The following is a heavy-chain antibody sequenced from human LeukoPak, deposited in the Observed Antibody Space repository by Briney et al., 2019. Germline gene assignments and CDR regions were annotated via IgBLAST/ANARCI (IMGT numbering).Heavy chain of an antibody. V-gene: IGHV3-53*01. CDR2: IYSGGST. CDR1: GFTVSSNY. CDR3: ARVTRVYGMDV. Sequence: GGSLRLSCAASGFTVSSNYMSWVRQAPGKGLEFVSVIYSGGSTYYADSVKGRFTISRDNSKITLYLQMTSLRAENTVVYYSARVTRVYGMDVWGQGTTVTVSS. J-gene: IGHJ6*02.